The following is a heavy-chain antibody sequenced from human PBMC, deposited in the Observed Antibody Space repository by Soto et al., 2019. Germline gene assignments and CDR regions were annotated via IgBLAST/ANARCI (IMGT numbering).Heavy chain of an antibody. D-gene: IGHD3-22*01. CDR3: ARDYDSSGYYLYLGY. CDR2: ISGYDGRT. Sequence: GASVKVSCKTSGYTFTRYGISWVRQAPGQGLEWMGWISGYDGRTNFAQKVQDRVTMTTDTSTSTVYMELRSLSSDDTAVYYCARDYDSSGYYLYLGYWGQGTLVTVSS. J-gene: IGHJ4*02. CDR1: GYTFTRYG. V-gene: IGHV1-18*01.